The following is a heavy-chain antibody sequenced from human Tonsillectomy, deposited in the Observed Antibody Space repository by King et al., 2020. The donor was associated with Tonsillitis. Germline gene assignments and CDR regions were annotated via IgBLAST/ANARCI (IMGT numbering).Heavy chain of an antibody. CDR3: GRVDRYVGEGLVDY. D-gene: IGHD3-9*01. Sequence: LQLQESGPGLVKPSETLSLTCTVSGGPISSTSYYWTWIRQPPGKGLEWIGSIHASGATYYTPSLNSRVSISVDTSKNLFSLKVTSATAADTADYYCGRVDRYVGEGLVDYWGQGTLVTVSS. CDR1: GGPISSTSYY. J-gene: IGHJ4*02. V-gene: IGHV4-39*02. CDR2: IHASGAT.